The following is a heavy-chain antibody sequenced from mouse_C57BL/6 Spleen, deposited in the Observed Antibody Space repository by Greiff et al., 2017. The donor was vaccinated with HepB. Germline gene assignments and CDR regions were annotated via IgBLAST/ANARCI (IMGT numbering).Heavy chain of an antibody. V-gene: IGHV2-2*01. CDR3: ARNWCQLGPFAY. D-gene: IGHD4-1*02. CDR2: LWSGGST. Sequence: VQLQQPGPGLVQLSQSLSITCTVSGFPLTSYGVHWVRQSPGKGLEWLGVLWSGGSTDYNAAFISRLSISKDNTKSQVFFTMNGLQADGTAIYYCARNWCQLGPFAYWGQGTLVTVSA. CDR1: GFPLTSYG. J-gene: IGHJ3*01.